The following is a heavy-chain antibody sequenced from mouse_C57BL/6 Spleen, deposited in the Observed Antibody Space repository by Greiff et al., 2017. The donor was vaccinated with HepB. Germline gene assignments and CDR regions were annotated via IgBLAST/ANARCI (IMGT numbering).Heavy chain of an antibody. V-gene: IGHV1-15*01. CDR2: IDPETGGT. CDR1: GYTFTDYE. Sequence: VHLVESGAELVRPGASVTLSCKASGYTFTDYEMHWVKQTPVHGLEWIGAIDPETGGTAYNQKFKGKAILTADKSSSTAYMELRSLTSEDSAVYYCTRKGIAWFAYWGQGTLVTVSA. CDR3: TRKGIAWFAY. J-gene: IGHJ3*01.